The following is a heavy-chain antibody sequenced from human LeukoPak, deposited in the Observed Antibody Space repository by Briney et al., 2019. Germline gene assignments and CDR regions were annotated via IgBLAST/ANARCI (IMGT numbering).Heavy chain of an antibody. Sequence: ASVKVSCKASGYTFTSYGISWVRLAPGQGLEWMGWISTYNGNTNYAQKFQGRVTMTTDTSTSTAYMELRSLRSDDTAVYYCARVSGGHDDAFDIWGQGTMVTVSS. J-gene: IGHJ3*02. CDR3: ARVSGGHDDAFDI. CDR2: ISTYNGNT. V-gene: IGHV1-18*01. D-gene: IGHD5-12*01. CDR1: GYTFTSYG.